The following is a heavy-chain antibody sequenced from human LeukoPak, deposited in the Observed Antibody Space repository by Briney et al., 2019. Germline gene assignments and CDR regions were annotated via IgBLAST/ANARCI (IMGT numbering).Heavy chain of an antibody. CDR1: GGSISSYY. CDR3: ARERQRYYDSSGYQNWFDP. V-gene: IGHV4-59*01. Sequence: SETLSLTCTVPGGSISSYYWSWIRQPPGKGLEWIGYIYYSGSTNYNPSLKSRVTISVDTSKNQFSLKLSSVTAADTAVYYCARERQRYYDSSGYQNWFDPWGQGTLVTVSS. J-gene: IGHJ5*02. CDR2: IYYSGST. D-gene: IGHD3-22*01.